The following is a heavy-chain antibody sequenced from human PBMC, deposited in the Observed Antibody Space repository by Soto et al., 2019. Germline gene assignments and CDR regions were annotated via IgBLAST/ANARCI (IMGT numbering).Heavy chain of an antibody. J-gene: IGHJ6*02. Sequence: GGSLTLSCASSGGTFAAYNRRWVRQAPGKGLEWVASISGNGDSIYHADTLNGRFTVTTNNAKKSLLLDTTVLRDDDTAVSYCARGESAERQTDGDNYYYYPMDVWGQGTAVTVSS. CDR2: ISGNGDSI. CDR1: GGTFAAYN. CDR3: ARGESAERQTDGDNYYYYPMDV. V-gene: IGHV3-11*04. D-gene: IGHD1-1*01.